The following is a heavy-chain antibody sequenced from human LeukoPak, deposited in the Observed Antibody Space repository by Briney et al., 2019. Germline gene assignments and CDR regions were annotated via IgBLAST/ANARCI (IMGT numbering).Heavy chain of an antibody. D-gene: IGHD6-19*01. CDR2: INPNSGGT. CDR1: GYTFISYD. J-gene: IGHJ5*02. CDR3: ARGVRGIAVAGTMKNWFDP. Sequence: GASVKVSCKASGYTFISYDINWVRQATGQGLEWMGWINPNSGGTNYAQKFQGWVTMTRDTSISTAYMELSRLRSDDTAVYYCARGVRGIAVAGTMKNWFDPWGQGTLVTVSS. V-gene: IGHV1-2*04.